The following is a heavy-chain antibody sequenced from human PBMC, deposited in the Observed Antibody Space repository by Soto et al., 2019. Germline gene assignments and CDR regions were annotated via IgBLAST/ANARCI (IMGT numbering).Heavy chain of an antibody. Sequence: EVQLVESGGGLVQPGGSLRLSCAASGFTFSSYAMHWVRQAPGKGLEYVSAISSNGGSTHYANSVKGRFTISRDNSKNTLYLQMGSPRAEDMAVYYCAGDGLRQYAFDIWGQGTMVTVSS. J-gene: IGHJ3*02. CDR3: AGDGLRQYAFDI. CDR2: ISSNGGST. D-gene: IGHD2-15*01. CDR1: GFTFSSYA. V-gene: IGHV3-64*01.